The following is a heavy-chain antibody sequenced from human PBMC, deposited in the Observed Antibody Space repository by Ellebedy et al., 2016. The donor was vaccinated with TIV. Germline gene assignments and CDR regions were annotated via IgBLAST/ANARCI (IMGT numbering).Heavy chain of an antibody. CDR2: IILILGIA. CDR1: GGTFSSYP. Sequence: AASVKVSCKASGGTFSSYPISWVRQAPGQGLEWVGRIILILGIANYAQKFQGRVTITEDKSQSIDYMELSSRRSEDPAVYYCAAGNDGGWFDPWGQGTLVTVSS. CDR3: AAGNDGGWFDP. D-gene: IGHD1-1*01. V-gene: IGHV1-69*02. J-gene: IGHJ5*02.